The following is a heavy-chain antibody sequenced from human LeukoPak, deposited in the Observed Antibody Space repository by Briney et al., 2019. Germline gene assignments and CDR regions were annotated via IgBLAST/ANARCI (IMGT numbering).Heavy chain of an antibody. D-gene: IGHD2-2*01. CDR2: ISGSGGST. J-gene: IGHJ5*02. CDR3: AKRGAGSSTIRWFDP. CDR1: GFTFSSYA. V-gene: IGHV3-23*01. Sequence: GGSLRLSCAASGFTFSSYAISWVRQAPGKGLEWVSAISGSGGSTYYADSVKGRFTISRDNSKNTLYLQMNSLRAEDTAVYYCAKRGAGSSTIRWFDPWGQGTLVTVSS.